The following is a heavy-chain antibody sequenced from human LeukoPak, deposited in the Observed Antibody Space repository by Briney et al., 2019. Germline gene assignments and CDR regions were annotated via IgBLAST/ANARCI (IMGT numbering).Heavy chain of an antibody. Sequence: ASVKVSCKASGYTFTSYYMHWVRQAPGQGLEWMGIINPSGGSTSYAQKFQGRVTMTRDMSTSTVYMELSSLRSEDTVVYYCARVRDLGDYFDYWGQGTLVTVSS. CDR2: INPSGGST. CDR3: ARVRDLGDYFDY. CDR1: GYTFTSYY. V-gene: IGHV1-46*01. J-gene: IGHJ4*02.